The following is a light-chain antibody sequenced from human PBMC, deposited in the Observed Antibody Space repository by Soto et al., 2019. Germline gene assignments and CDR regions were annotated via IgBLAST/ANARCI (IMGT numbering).Light chain of an antibody. J-gene: IGKJ1*01. CDR3: QQFAISTT. CDR1: QSVISDY. Sequence: ETVLTQSPGTLSLSPGETATLSCRASQSVISDYLAWYQQKPDQAPRLVIYGASGRAAGIPDRFNGSGSGTDFTLTISRLEPDDFATYYCQQFAISTTFGQGTKVEVK. V-gene: IGKV3-20*01. CDR2: GAS.